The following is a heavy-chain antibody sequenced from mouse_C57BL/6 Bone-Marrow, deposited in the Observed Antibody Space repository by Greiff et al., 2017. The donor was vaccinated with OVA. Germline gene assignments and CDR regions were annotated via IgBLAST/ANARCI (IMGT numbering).Heavy chain of an antibody. D-gene: IGHD2-3*01. CDR1: GYTFTSYW. J-gene: IGHJ4*01. CDR2: IHPNSGST. V-gene: IGHV1-64*01. Sequence: QVQLKQPGAELVKPGASVTLSCKASGYTFTSYWMHWVKQRPGQGLEWIGMIHPNSGSTNYNEKFKSKATLTVDKSSSTAYMQLSSLTSEDSAVYYCARSGWLLRAMDYWGQGTSVTVSS. CDR3: ARSGWLLRAMDY.